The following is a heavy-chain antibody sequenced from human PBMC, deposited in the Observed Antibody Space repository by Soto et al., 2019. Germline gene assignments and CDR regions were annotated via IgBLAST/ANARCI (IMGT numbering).Heavy chain of an antibody. J-gene: IGHJ5*02. V-gene: IGHV4-31*03. CDR1: GGSISSGGYY. Sequence: PSQTLSVTCTVSGGSISSGGYYWSWIRQHPGKGLEWIGYIYYSGSTYYNPSLKSRVTISVDTSKNQFSLKLSSVTAADTAVYYCARVIMVRGVIGWFAPWGQGTLVTVSS. D-gene: IGHD3-10*01. CDR3: ARVIMVRGVIGWFAP. CDR2: IYYSGST.